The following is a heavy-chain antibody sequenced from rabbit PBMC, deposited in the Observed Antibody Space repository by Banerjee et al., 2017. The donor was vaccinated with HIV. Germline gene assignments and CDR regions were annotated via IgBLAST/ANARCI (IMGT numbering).Heavy chain of an antibody. V-gene: IGHV1S40*01. CDR1: GIDFSSYYY. D-gene: IGHD4-1*01. CDR3: ATSQYSDGWAFNL. CDR2: IYAGSSGST. J-gene: IGHJ4*01. Sequence: QSLEESGGDLVKPGASLTLTCTASGIDFSSYYYMCWVRQAPGKGLEWIACIYAGSSGSTYYASWAKGRFTISKTSSTTVTLQMTSLTAADTATYFCATSQYSDGWAFNLWGPGTLVTVS.